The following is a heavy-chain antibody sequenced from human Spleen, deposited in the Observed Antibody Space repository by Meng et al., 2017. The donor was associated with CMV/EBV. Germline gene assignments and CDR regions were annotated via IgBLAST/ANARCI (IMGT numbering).Heavy chain of an antibody. CDR1: FTFSDYY. CDR3: ARGRGYCSSTSCYGFDP. D-gene: IGHD2-2*01. V-gene: IGHV3-11*01. CDR2: ISSSGSTI. J-gene: IGHJ5*02. Sequence: FTFSDYYMSWIRQAPGKGLEWVSYISSSGSTIYYADSVKGRFTISRDNAKNSLYLQMNSLRAEDTAVYYCARGRGYCSSTSCYGFDPWGQGTLVTVSS.